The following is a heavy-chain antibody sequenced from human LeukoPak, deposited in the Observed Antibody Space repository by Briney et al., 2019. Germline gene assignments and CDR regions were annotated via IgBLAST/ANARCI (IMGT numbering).Heavy chain of an antibody. Sequence: GGSLRLSCAASGFTFSSYWMHWVRQAPGKGLVWVSRINSDGSSTSYADSVKGRFTISRDNAKNTLYLQMNSLRAEDTAVYYCARDHPLLWFGESEYYFDYWGQGTLVTVSS. CDR1: GFTFSSYW. CDR3: ARDHPLLWFGESEYYFDY. D-gene: IGHD3-10*01. CDR2: INSDGSST. J-gene: IGHJ4*02. V-gene: IGHV3-74*01.